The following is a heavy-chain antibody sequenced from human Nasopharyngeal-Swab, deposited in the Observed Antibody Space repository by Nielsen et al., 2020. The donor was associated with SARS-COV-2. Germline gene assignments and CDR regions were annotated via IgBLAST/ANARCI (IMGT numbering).Heavy chain of an antibody. J-gene: IGHJ4*02. CDR1: GFTFSSYA. Sequence: GGSLRLSCAASGFTFSSYAMHWVRQAPGKGLEWVAVISYDGSNKYYADSVKGRFTISRDNSKNTLYLQMNSLRAEDTAVYYCARDRDVVVPTYFGYWGQGTLVTVSS. CDR3: ARDRDVVVPTYFGY. CDR2: ISYDGSNK. D-gene: IGHD2-2*01. V-gene: IGHV3-30-3*01.